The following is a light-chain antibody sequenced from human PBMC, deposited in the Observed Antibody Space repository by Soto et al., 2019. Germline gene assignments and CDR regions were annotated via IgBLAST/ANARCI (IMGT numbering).Light chain of an antibody. CDR3: QSYDNSLSGSRV. CDR2: EVS. V-gene: IGLV2-14*01. CDR1: SSDIGAYDY. Sequence: QSALTQPASLSGSPGQSITISCTGTSSDIGAYDYVSWFQQHPGKAPKLMIFEVSERPSGVSNRFSGSKSGMSASLAITGLQAADEANYYCQSYDNSLSGSRVFGGGTKVTVL. J-gene: IGLJ3*02.